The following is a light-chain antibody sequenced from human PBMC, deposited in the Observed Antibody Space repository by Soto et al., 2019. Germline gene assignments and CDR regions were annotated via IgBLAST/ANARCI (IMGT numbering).Light chain of an antibody. Sequence: EIVMTQSPATLSVSPGERATLSCRASQSFSSNLAWYQQKPGQAPRLLLYGASTRATDIPARFSGSGSGTEFTLTISSLQSEDFAVYYCQQYNNWSWTFGQGTKVEIK. CDR2: GAS. CDR3: QQYNNWSWT. J-gene: IGKJ1*01. CDR1: QSFSSN. V-gene: IGKV3-15*01.